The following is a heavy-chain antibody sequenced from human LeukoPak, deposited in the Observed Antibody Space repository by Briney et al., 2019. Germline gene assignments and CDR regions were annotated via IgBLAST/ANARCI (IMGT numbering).Heavy chain of an antibody. D-gene: IGHD3-3*01. V-gene: IGHV1-8*01. CDR3: ARLYQYNTYYDFWSPFESYYYYMDV. Sequence: ASVKVSCKASGYTFTSYDINWVRQATGQGLEWMGWMNPNSGNTGYAQKFQGRVTMTRNTSISTACMELSSLRSEDTAVYYCARLYQYNTYYDFWSPFESYYYYMDVWGKGTTVTVSS. CDR2: MNPNSGNT. J-gene: IGHJ6*03. CDR1: GYTFTSYD.